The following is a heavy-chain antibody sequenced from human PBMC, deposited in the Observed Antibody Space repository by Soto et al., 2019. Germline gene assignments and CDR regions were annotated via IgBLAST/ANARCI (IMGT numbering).Heavy chain of an antibody. D-gene: IGHD1-26*01. CDR3: ATDSRNVGIGYFDS. Sequence: LRLSCAASGFKVGSSYVTWVRQAPGEGLEWVSVIVSGGSTHYADSVTGRFTVSRDVSNNTVYLHMSSLRAEDTAVYFCATDSRNVGIGYFDSWGLETLVSVSS. CDR2: IVSGGST. J-gene: IGHJ4*02. CDR1: GFKVGSSY. V-gene: IGHV3-53*01.